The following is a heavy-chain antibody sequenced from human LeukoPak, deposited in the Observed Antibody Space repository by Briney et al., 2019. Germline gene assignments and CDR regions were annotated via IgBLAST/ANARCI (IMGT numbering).Heavy chain of an antibody. J-gene: IGHJ6*02. V-gene: IGHV4-34*01. CDR3: ARLYNAYYYGSGSLKYGMDV. CDR1: GGSFSGYY. Sequence: SETLSLTCAVYGGSFSGYYWSWIRQPPGKGLEWIGEINHSGGTNYNPSLKSRVTISVDTSKNQFSLKLSSVTAADTAVYYCARLYNAYYYGSGSLKYGMDVWGQGTTVTVSS. D-gene: IGHD3-10*01. CDR2: INHSGGT.